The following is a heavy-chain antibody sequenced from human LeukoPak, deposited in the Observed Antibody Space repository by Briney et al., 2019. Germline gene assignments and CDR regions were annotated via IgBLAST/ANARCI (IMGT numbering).Heavy chain of an antibody. V-gene: IGHV3-48*02. CDR3: ARDPDIVATTGAFDI. CDR1: GFTFSSYS. J-gene: IGHJ3*02. D-gene: IGHD5-12*01. Sequence: PGGSLRLSCAASGFTFSSYSMNWVRQAPGKGLEWVSYISSSSSTIYYADSVKGRFTISRDNAKNSLYLQMNSLRDEDTAVYYCARDPDIVATTGAFDIWGQGTMVTVSS. CDR2: ISSSSSTI.